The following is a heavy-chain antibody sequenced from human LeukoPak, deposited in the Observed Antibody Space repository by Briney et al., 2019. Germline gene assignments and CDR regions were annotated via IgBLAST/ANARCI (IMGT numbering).Heavy chain of an antibody. V-gene: IGHV4-4*02. J-gene: IGHJ2*01. CDR2: IYHSGST. CDR1: GGSISSSNW. D-gene: IGHD7-27*01. Sequence: PSGTLSLTCAVSGGSISSSNWWSWVRQPPGKGLEWIGEIYHSGSTNYNPSLKSRVTISVDKSKSQFSLKLSSVTAADTAVYYCARDRPTGDRGWYFDLWGRGTLVTVSS. CDR3: ARDRPTGDRGWYFDL.